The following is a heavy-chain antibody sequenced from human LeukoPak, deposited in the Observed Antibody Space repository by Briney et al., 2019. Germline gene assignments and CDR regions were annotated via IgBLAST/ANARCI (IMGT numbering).Heavy chain of an antibody. J-gene: IGHJ4*02. V-gene: IGHV1-69*04. CDR1: GGTFSSYA. CDR3: AKAQEDSSSWGLGY. CDR2: IIPILGIA. Sequence: GASVKVSCKASGGTFSSYAISWVRQAPGQGLEWMGRIIPILGIANYAQKFQGRVTITADKSTSTAYMELSSLRSEDTAVYYCAKAQEDSSSWGLGYWGQGTLVTVSS. D-gene: IGHD6-13*01.